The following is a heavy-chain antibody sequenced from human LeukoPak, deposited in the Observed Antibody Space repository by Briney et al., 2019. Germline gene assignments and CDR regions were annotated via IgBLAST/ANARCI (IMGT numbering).Heavy chain of an antibody. CDR3: ARVVTIFGVVINPTYAFDI. CDR2: ISAYNGNT. CDR1: GYTFTSYG. V-gene: IGHV1-18*01. D-gene: IGHD3-3*01. Sequence: GASVKVSCKASGYTFTSYGISWVRQAPGQGLEWMGWISAYNGNTNYAQKLQGRVTMTTDTSTSTAYMEPRSLRSDDTAVYYCARVVTIFGVVINPTYAFDIWGQGTMVTVSS. J-gene: IGHJ3*02.